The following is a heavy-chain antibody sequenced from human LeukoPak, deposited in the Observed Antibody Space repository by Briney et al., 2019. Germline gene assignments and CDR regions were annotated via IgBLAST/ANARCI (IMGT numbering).Heavy chain of an antibody. CDR1: GYTLTELS. Sequence: SVKVSCKVSGYTLTELSMHWVRQAPGKGLEWMGGFDPEDGETIYAQKFQGRVTMTEDTSTDTAYMELSSLRSEDTAVYYCATAVGATATFDYWGQGTLVTVSS. D-gene: IGHD1-26*01. V-gene: IGHV1-24*01. CDR2: FDPEDGET. CDR3: ATAVGATATFDY. J-gene: IGHJ4*02.